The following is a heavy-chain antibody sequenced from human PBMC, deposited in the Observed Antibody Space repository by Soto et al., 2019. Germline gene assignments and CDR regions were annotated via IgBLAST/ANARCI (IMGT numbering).Heavy chain of an antibody. V-gene: IGHV1-69*01. Sequence: QVQLVQSGAEVKKPGSSVKVSCKASGGTFSSYAISWVRQAPGQGLEWMGGIIPIFGTANYAQKFQGRVTITADESTSTAYMELSSLRSEDTAVYYCARGRYDFWSGYHYYYCGMDVWGQGTTVTVSS. D-gene: IGHD3-3*01. CDR3: ARGRYDFWSGYHYYYCGMDV. CDR2: IIPIFGTA. J-gene: IGHJ6*02. CDR1: GGTFSSYA.